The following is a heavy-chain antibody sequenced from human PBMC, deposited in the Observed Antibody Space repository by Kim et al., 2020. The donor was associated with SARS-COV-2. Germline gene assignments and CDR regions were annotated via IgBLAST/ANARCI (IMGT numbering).Heavy chain of an antibody. J-gene: IGHJ6*03. CDR3: ARVGGVGEIPYYYYMDV. D-gene: IGHD1-26*01. Sequence: VKGRFTISRDNAKNSLYQQMNGLGAEDTAVYYCARVGGVGEIPYYYYMDVWGKGTTVTVSS. V-gene: IGHV3-21*01.